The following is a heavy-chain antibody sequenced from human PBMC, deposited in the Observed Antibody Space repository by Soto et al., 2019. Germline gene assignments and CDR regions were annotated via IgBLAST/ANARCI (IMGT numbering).Heavy chain of an antibody. V-gene: IGHV4-34*01. CDR3: ARRVPWEDSVVVVAATHFDY. CDR1: GGSFSGYY. D-gene: IGHD2-15*01. J-gene: IGHJ4*02. CDR2: INHSGST. Sequence: QVQLQQWGAGLLKPSETLSLTCAVYGGSFSGYYWSWIRQPPGKGLEWIGEINHSGSTNYNPSLKSRVTISVDTSKNQVSRKLSSVTAADTAVYYCARRVPWEDSVVVVAATHFDYWGQGTLVTVSS.